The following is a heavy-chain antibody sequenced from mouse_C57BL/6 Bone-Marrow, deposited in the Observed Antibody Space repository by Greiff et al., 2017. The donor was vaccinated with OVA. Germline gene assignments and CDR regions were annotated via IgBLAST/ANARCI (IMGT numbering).Heavy chain of an antibody. J-gene: IGHJ2*01. Sequence: VQLQQPGAELVKPGASVKLSCKASGYTFTSYWMHWVKQRPGQGLAWIGMIHPNSGSTNYNEKFTSKATLTVDKSSSTAYMQLSSLTSEDSAVYYCARSGVTTDYWGQGTTLTVSS. CDR1: GYTFTSYW. D-gene: IGHD2-2*01. CDR2: IHPNSGST. V-gene: IGHV1-64*01. CDR3: ARSGVTTDY.